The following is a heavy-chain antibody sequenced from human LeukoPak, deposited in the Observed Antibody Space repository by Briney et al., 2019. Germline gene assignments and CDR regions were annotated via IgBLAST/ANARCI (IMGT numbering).Heavy chain of an antibody. CDR3: AKGYCTTTTCYNGFDP. J-gene: IGHJ5*02. V-gene: IGHV3-23*01. D-gene: IGHD2-2*01. CDR2: IGSSGAGT. Sequence: GGSLRLSCAASGFTFSSYAMTWVRQGPGEGLEWVSTIGSSGAGTYYADSVKGRFTISRDNSKNTLYLQMNSLRAEDTAVYYCAKGYCTTTTCYNGFDPWGQGTLVTVSS. CDR1: GFTFSSYA.